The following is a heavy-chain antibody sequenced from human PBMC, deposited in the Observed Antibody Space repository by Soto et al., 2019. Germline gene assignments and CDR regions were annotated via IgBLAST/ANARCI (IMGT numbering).Heavy chain of an antibody. CDR1: GFTFSSYA. CDR2: ISGSGGST. Sequence: EVQLLESGGGLVQPGGSLRLSCAASGFTFSSYAMSWVRQAPGKGLEWVSAISGSGGSTYYADSVKGRFTISRDNSKNTLYLQMNSLRAEDTAVYYCAKGYGDRSSNYYYYYMDVWGKGTTVTVSS. D-gene: IGHD4-17*01. CDR3: AKGYGDRSSNYYYYYMDV. J-gene: IGHJ6*03. V-gene: IGHV3-23*01.